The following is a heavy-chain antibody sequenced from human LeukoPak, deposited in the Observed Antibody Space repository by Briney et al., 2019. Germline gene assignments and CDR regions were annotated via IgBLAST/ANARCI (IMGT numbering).Heavy chain of an antibody. Sequence: GGSLRLSCAASGFTFGGYSMSWVRQAPGKGLEWVSGINCNGGSTGYADSVKGRFTISRDNAKNSLYLQMNSLRDEDTALYYCAIDRIAAARAYSYYYYYYMDVWGKGTTVTVSS. J-gene: IGHJ6*03. V-gene: IGHV3-20*04. CDR3: AIDRIAAARAYSYYYYYYMDV. CDR2: INCNGGST. D-gene: IGHD6-13*01. CDR1: GFTFGGYS.